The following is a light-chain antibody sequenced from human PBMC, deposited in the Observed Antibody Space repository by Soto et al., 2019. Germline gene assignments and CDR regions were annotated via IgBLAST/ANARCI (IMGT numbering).Light chain of an antibody. Sequence: EIVLTQSPGTLFLSPGERATLSCRAGQTITTNSLAWYQQKPDQAPRLLIYGVSSRATGVPDRFSGGGSETDFTLTVIRVEPEDFAMYYCQQYATSPFTFGPGTKVDIK. CDR3: QQYATSPFT. CDR1: QTITTNS. J-gene: IGKJ3*01. V-gene: IGKV3-20*01. CDR2: GVS.